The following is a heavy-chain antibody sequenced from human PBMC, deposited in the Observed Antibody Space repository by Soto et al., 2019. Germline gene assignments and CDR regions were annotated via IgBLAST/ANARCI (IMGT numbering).Heavy chain of an antibody. J-gene: IGHJ5*02. CDR2: IYWNDDN. V-gene: IGHV2-5*01. CDR1: GFSLTTPGAG. D-gene: IGHD4-17*01. CDR3: AHRGYGDYPRDNWFDP. Sequence: QITLKESGPPLVKPTQTLTLTCTFSGFSLTTPGAGVGWIRQPPGKALEWLALIYWNDDNRYSPSLKSRLTITKDTSKNQVVLIMTNMDPVDTATYYCAHRGYGDYPRDNWFDPWGQGVPVIVSS.